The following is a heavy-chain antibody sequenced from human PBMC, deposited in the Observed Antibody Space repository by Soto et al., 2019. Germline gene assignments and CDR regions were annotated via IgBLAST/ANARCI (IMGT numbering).Heavy chain of an antibody. V-gene: IGHV4-31*03. Sequence: QVQLQESGPGLVKPSQTLSLTCTVSGGSISSGGYYWSWIRQHPGKGLEWIGYIYYRGSTYYNPSLKSRVTISVDTSKNQFSLKLSSVTAADTAVYYCARDQLRYCGSGICGYFDLWGRGTLVTVSS. D-gene: IGHD3-10*01. CDR2: IYYRGST. J-gene: IGHJ2*01. CDR3: ARDQLRYCGSGICGYFDL. CDR1: GGSISSGGYY.